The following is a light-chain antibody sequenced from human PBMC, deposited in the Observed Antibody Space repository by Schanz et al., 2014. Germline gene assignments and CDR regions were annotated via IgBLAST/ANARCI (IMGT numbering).Light chain of an antibody. V-gene: IGLV2-8*01. CDR2: DVS. CDR3: SSYAGSRNLV. CDR1: GSDVGGYNY. J-gene: IGLJ2*01. Sequence: QSALTQPPSASGSPGQSVTISCTGTGSDVGGYNYVSWYQQHPGKAPKLMIYDVSNRPSGVSNRFSGSKSGNTASLTVSGLQAEDDADYYCSSYAGSRNLVFGGGTKLTVL.